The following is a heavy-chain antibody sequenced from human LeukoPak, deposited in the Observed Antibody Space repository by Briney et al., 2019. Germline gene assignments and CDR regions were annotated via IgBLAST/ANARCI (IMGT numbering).Heavy chain of an antibody. J-gene: IGHJ4*02. CDR1: GGSLSSYY. Sequence: SETLSLTCTVSGGSLSSYYWSWTRQPPGKGLEWIGYIYYSGSTYYNPSLKSRVTISVDTSKNQFSLKLSSVTAADTAVYYCARALTMVRGVPKGHYFDYWGQGTLVTVSS. V-gene: IGHV4-59*08. CDR3: ARALTMVRGVPKGHYFDY. D-gene: IGHD3-10*01. CDR2: IYYSGST.